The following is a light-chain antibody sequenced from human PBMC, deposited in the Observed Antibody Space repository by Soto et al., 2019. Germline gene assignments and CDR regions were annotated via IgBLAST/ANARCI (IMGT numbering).Light chain of an antibody. CDR1: SGHSSYI. Sequence: QSVLTQSSSASASLGSSVKLTCTLSSGHSSYIIAWHQQQQGKAPRYLMKLEGSGSYNKGSGVPDRFSGSSSGADRYLTISHLQFEEEADYYYENWDSNTHTVFGGGTKLTVL. CDR3: ENWDSNTHTV. V-gene: IGLV4-60*02. J-gene: IGLJ3*02. CDR2: LEGSGSY.